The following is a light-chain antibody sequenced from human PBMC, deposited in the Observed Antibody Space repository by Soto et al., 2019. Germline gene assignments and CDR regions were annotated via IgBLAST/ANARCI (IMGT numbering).Light chain of an antibody. CDR2: TAS. Sequence: IQMTQSPSTVSASVGGRVAISCRASQSIGIWLAWYQQNPGKAPRFLIYTASTLLGGVPSRFSGSGSGTEFTLTISSLQPDDFATYYCQQYRDYSWTFGQGTKVEIK. CDR1: QSIGIW. CDR3: QQYRDYSWT. J-gene: IGKJ1*01. V-gene: IGKV1-5*03.